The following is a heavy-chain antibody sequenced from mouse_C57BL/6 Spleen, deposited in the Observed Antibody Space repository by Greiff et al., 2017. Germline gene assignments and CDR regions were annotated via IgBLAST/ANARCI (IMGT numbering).Heavy chain of an antibody. J-gene: IGHJ1*03. CDR3: ARVRLTGYWYFDV. V-gene: IGHV3-6*01. Sequence: EVKLMESGPGLVKPSQSLSLTCSVTGYSITSGYYWNWIRQFPGNKLEWMGYISYDGSNNYNPSLKNRISITRDTSKNQFFLKLNSVTTEDTATYYCARVRLTGYWYFDVWGTGTTVTVSS. D-gene: IGHD4-1*01. CDR1: GYSITSGYY. CDR2: ISYDGSN.